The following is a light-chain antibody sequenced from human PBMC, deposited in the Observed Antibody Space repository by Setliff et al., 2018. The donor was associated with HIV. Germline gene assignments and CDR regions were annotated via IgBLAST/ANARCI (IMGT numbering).Light chain of an antibody. CDR1: SSNIGAGFD. J-gene: IGLJ1*01. Sequence: KRVTISCTGNSSNIGAGFDVHWYQQLPGTAPKVLIFVNTKRPSGVSDRFSGSKSGASASLAITGLQAEDEGDYYCQSYDSSLSGYVFGGGTKVTVL. CDR2: VNT. CDR3: QSYDSSLSGYV. V-gene: IGLV1-40*03.